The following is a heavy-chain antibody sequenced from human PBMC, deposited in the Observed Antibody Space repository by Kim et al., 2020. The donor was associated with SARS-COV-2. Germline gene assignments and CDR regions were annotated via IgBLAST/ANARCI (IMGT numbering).Heavy chain of an antibody. D-gene: IGHD6-13*01. CDR2: IYHSGST. Sequence: SETLSLTCAVSGGSISSSNWWSWVRQPPGKGLEWIGEIYHSGSTNYNPSLKSRVTISVDKSKNQFSLKLSSVTAADTAVYYCARDRGERSSSINYYYYGMDVWGQGTTVTVSS. CDR3: ARDRGERSSSINYYYYGMDV. J-gene: IGHJ6*02. CDR1: GGSISSSNW. V-gene: IGHV4-4*02.